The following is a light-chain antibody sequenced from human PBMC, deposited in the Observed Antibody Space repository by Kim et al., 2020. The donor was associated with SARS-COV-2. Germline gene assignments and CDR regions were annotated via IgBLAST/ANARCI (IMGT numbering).Light chain of an antibody. CDR2: QDS. Sequence: SYYLTQPPSVSVSPGQTASITCSGDKLGDKYACWYQQKPGQSPVLVIYQDSKRPSGIPERFSGSNSGNTATLTISGTQAMDEADYYCQAWDSRGGVFGGGTQLTVL. CDR3: QAWDSRGGV. CDR1: KLGDKY. V-gene: IGLV3-1*01. J-gene: IGLJ3*02.